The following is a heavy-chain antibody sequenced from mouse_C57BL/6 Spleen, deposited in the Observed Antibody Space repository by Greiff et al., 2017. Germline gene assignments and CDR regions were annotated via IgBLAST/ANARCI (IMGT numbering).Heavy chain of an antibody. CDR2: INPGSGGT. J-gene: IGHJ4*01. CDR3: ARTPLLLLTAMDY. V-gene: IGHV1-54*01. Sequence: QVQLQQSGAELVRPGTSVKVSCKASGYAFTNYLIEWVKQRPGQGLEWIGVINPGSGGTNYNQKFKGKATLTADKSSSTAYMQLSSLTSEDSAVYYCARTPLLLLTAMDYWGQGTSVTVSS. D-gene: IGHD1-1*01. CDR1: GYAFTNYL.